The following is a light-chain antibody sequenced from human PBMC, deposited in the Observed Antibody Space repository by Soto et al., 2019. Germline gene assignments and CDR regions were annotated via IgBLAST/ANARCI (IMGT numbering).Light chain of an antibody. Sequence: QSALTQPRSVSGSPGQSVTISCTGTSSDVGGYNYVSWYQQHPGKAPKLMIYDVSKRPSGVPDRFSGSKSGNTASLTISGLQAEDEADYYCCSYLGTYSYVFGIGTKVTVL. CDR1: SSDVGGYNY. V-gene: IGLV2-11*01. CDR2: DVS. CDR3: CSYLGTYSYV. J-gene: IGLJ1*01.